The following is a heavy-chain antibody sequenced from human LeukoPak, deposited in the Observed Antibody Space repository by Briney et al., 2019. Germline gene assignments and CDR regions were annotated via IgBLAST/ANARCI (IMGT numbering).Heavy chain of an antibody. J-gene: IGHJ6*03. D-gene: IGHD2-2*03. CDR3: ARVGPPGYCSSTSCYGYYYYYMDV. CDR1: GYTFTSYG. CDR2: ISAYNGNT. Sequence: ASVKVSCTASGYTFTSYGISWVRQAPGQGLEWMGWISAYNGNTSCAQKLQGRVAMTTDTSTSTAYMELRSLRSDDTAVYYCARVGPPGYCSSTSCYGYYYYYMDVWGKGTTVTISS. V-gene: IGHV1-18*01.